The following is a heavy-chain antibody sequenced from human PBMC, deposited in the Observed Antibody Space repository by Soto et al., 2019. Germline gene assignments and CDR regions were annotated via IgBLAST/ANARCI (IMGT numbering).Heavy chain of an antibody. V-gene: IGHV4-61*08. J-gene: IGHJ4*02. CDR3: ARSDYYDSSGYVY. Sequence: SETLSLTCAVSGGSISSGGYSWSWIRQPPGKGLEWIGYIYYSGSTNYNPSLKSRVTISVDTSKNQFSLKLSSVTAADTAVYYCARSDYYDSSGYVYWGQGTPVTVSS. CDR1: GGSISSGGYS. D-gene: IGHD3-22*01. CDR2: IYYSGST.